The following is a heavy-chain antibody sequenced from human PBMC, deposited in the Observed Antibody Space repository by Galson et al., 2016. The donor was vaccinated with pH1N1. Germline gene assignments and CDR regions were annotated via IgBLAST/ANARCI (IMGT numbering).Heavy chain of an antibody. D-gene: IGHD5-18*01. V-gene: IGHV3-48*04. CDR3: ARRVGYSQAYFDY. J-gene: IGHJ4*02. CDR2: ITYTSATI. Sequence: SLRLSCAASGFTFSSWHMDWVRQAPGEGLEWISFITYTSATIYYADSVKGRFTVSRDNAKNSLYLQMNSLRAEDTAVYYCARRVGYSQAYFDYWGQGALVTVSS. CDR1: GFTFSSWH.